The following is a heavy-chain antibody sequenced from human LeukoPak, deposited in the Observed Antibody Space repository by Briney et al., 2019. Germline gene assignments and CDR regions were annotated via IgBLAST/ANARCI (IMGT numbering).Heavy chain of an antibody. CDR3: AREEGDYPGHYFDY. V-gene: IGHV1-69*05. Sequence: GASVKVSCKASGGTFSSYAISWVRQAPGQGLEWMGRIIPIFGTANYAQKFQGRVTITTDESTSTAYMELSSLRSEDTAVYYCAREEGDYPGHYFDYWGQGTLVTVSS. D-gene: IGHD3-16*01. J-gene: IGHJ4*02. CDR1: GGTFSSYA. CDR2: IIPIFGTA.